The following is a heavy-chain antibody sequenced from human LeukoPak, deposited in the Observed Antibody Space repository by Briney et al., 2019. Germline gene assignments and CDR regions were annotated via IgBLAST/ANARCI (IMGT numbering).Heavy chain of an antibody. D-gene: IGHD5-24*01. CDR3: ARHMGDGYSSFDY. J-gene: IGHJ4*02. V-gene: IGHV4-31*03. CDR2: IYYSGST. CDR1: GGSISSGGYY. Sequence: PSETLSLTCTVSGGSISSGGYYWSWIRQHPGKGLEWIGYIYYSGSTYYNPSLKSRVTISVDTSKNQFSLKLSSVTAADTAVYYCARHMGDGYSSFDYWGQGTLVTVSS.